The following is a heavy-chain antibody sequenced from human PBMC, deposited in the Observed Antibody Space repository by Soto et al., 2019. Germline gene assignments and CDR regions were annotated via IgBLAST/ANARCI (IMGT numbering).Heavy chain of an antibody. CDR3: ARGCGGDCYSIDY. CDR1: GFTFSSYA. CDR2: ISYDGSNK. V-gene: IGHV3-30-3*01. J-gene: IGHJ4*02. D-gene: IGHD2-21*02. Sequence: QVQLVESGGGVVQPGRSLRLSCAASGFTFSSYAMHWVRQAPGKGLEWVAVISYDGSNKYYADSVKGRFTISRDNSKNTLYLQMNSLRPEDTAVYYCARGCGGDCYSIDYWGQGTLVTVSS.